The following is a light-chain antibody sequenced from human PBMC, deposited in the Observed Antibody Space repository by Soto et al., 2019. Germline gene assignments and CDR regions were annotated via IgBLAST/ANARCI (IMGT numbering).Light chain of an antibody. CDR2: GAS. J-gene: IGKJ4*01. CDR3: QQFDNWPLT. CDR1: QYISSN. V-gene: IGKV3-15*01. Sequence: TVLTQSPATLSVSPGERATLSCRASQYISSNLVWYQQKPGQAPRLLIYGASTRATGVPARISGSGSGTEFTLTISSLQSEDFAVYYGQQFDNWPLTFGGGTKVEIK.